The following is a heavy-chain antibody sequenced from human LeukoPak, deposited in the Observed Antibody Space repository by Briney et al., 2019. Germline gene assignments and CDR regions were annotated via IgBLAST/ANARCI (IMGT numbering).Heavy chain of an antibody. CDR3: AKLWDSGTYFYFDY. J-gene: IGHJ4*02. CDR2: ISGSGGST. CDR1: GFTFSSYA. V-gene: IGHV3-23*01. D-gene: IGHD1-26*01. Sequence: GWSLRLSCAASGFTFSSYAMIWVRQAPGKGLEWVSTISGSGGSTYYADSVKGRFTISRDNSKNTLYLQMNSLRAEDTAAYYCAKLWDSGTYFYFDYWGQGTLVTVSS.